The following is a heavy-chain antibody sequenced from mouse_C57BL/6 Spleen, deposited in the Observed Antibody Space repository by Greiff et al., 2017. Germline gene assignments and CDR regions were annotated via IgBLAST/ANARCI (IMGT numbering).Heavy chain of an antibody. D-gene: IGHD3-3*01. CDR2: IDPETGGT. Sequence: QVQLQQSGAELVRPGASVTLSCKASGYTFTDYEMHWVKQTPVHGLEWIGAIDPETGGTACNPKFKGKAILTADKSSSTAYMELRSLTSEDSAVYYYTCCGQGAYWGQGTLVTVSA. CDR3: TCCGQGAY. J-gene: IGHJ3*01. CDR1: GYTFTDYE. V-gene: IGHV1-15*01.